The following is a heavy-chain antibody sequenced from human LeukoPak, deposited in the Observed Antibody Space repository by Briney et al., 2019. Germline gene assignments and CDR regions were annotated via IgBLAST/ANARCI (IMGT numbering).Heavy chain of an antibody. CDR1: GFTFSSYW. V-gene: IGHV3-7*05. D-gene: IGHD6-19*01. Sequence: GGSLRLSCAASGFTFSSYWMSWVRQAPGKGLEWVANIKQDGSEKYYVDSVKGRFTISRDNAKNSLYLQMNSLRVEDTAVYYCARLYGDSSGTFFDHWGQGTLVTVSS. J-gene: IGHJ4*02. CDR3: ARLYGDSSGTFFDH. CDR2: IKQDGSEK.